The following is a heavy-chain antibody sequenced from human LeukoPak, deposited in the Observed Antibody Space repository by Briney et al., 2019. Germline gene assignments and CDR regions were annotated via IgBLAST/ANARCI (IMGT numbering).Heavy chain of an antibody. Sequence: GRSLLLACSVSGFTLSCAPMHWVRQAPGKGLEWVAVISYDGSNKYYADSVKGRFTISRDNSKNTMYLQMNSLRAEDTAVYYCARNVCTMTSCDNWFDPWGQGTLVTVSS. J-gene: IGHJ5*02. D-gene: IGHD5/OR15-5a*01. CDR1: GFTLSCAP. CDR2: ISYDGSNK. CDR3: ARNVCTMTSCDNWFDP. V-gene: IGHV3-30-3*01.